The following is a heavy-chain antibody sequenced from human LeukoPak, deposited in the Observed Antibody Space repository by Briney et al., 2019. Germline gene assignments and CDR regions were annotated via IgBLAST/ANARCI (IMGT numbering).Heavy chain of an antibody. Sequence: PGGSLRLSCSVSGFTFSRYAMHWVRQTPGKGLEHVSGISSNGGSTYYADSVKGRYTISRDNSKNTLYLQMSSLRAEDTAVYYCVKGRYYDSSGYYHLGFDYWGQGTLVTVSS. J-gene: IGHJ4*02. CDR3: VKGRYYDSSGYYHLGFDY. V-gene: IGHV3-64D*09. CDR1: GFTFSRYA. CDR2: ISSNGGST. D-gene: IGHD3-22*01.